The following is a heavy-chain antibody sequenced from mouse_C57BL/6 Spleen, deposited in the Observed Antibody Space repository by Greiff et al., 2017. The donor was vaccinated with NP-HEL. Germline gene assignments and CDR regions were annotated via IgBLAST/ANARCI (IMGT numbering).Heavy chain of an antibody. Sequence: VKLMESGPGLVQPSQSLSITCTVSGFSLTSYGVHWVRQSPGKGLEWLGVIWSGGSTDYNAAFISRLSISKDNSKSQVFFKMNSLQADDTAIYYCARGSREGWFAYWGQGTLVTVSA. J-gene: IGHJ3*01. D-gene: IGHD1-1*01. V-gene: IGHV2-2*01. CDR2: IWSGGST. CDR1: GFSLTSYG. CDR3: ARGSREGWFAY.